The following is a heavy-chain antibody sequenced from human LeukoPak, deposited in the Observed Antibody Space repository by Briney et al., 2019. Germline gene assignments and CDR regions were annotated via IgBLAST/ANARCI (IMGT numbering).Heavy chain of an antibody. J-gene: IGHJ4*02. CDR3: ARVASVLRYFDWFGSARVGGGYFDY. CDR2: IKQDGSEK. CDR1: GFTFSSNW. D-gene: IGHD3-9*01. V-gene: IGHV3-7*01. Sequence: PGGSLRLSCEASGFTFSSNWMSWVRQAPGKGLEWVANIKQDGSEKYYVDSVKGRFTISKDNAKNSLYLQMNSLRAGDTAVYYCARVASVLRYFDWFGSARVGGGYFDYWGQGTLVTVSS.